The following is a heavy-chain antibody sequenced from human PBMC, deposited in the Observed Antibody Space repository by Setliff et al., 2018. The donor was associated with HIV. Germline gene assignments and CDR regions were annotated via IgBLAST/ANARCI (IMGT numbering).Heavy chain of an antibody. D-gene: IGHD1-26*01. CDR1: GGSISSDY. CDR2: VYHSGST. CDR3: ARLRSELGVFDY. V-gene: IGHV4-59*08. J-gene: IGHJ4*02. Sequence: SETLSLTCTVSGGSISSDYWSWNRQPPGKGLEWIGYVYHSGSTNYNPSLKSRVTISVDTSKNQFSMKLRSVTAADTAVYYCARLRSELGVFDYWVQGTLVTVSS.